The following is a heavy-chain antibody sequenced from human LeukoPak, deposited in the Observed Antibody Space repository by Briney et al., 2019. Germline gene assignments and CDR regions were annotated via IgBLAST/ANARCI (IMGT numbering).Heavy chain of an antibody. CDR3: ARDIIPNWFDP. CDR1: GGSISSGDYC. Sequence: TLSLTCTVSGGSISSGDYCWSWIRQPPGKGLEWIGYIYYSGSTYYNPSLKSRVTISVDTSKNQFSLKLSSVTAADTAVYYCARDIIPNWFDPWGQGTLVTVSS. CDR2: IYYSGST. V-gene: IGHV4-30-4*08. J-gene: IGHJ5*02. D-gene: IGHD2-15*01.